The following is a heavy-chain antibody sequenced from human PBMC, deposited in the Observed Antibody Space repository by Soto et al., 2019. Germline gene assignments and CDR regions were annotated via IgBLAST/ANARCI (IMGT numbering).Heavy chain of an antibody. CDR1: GFTFSSYA. Sequence: QVQLVESGGGVVQPGRSLRLSCAASGFTFSSYAMHWVRQAPGKGLEWVAVISYDGSNKYYADSVKGRFTISRDNSKNTLYLQMNSLRAEDTAVYYCAREKTVGATHDCWGQGTLVTVSS. CDR2: ISYDGSNK. D-gene: IGHD1-26*01. V-gene: IGHV3-30-3*01. CDR3: AREKTVGATHDC. J-gene: IGHJ4*02.